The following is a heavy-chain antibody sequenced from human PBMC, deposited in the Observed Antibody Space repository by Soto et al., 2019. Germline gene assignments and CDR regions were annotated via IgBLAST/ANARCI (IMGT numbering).Heavy chain of an antibody. CDR3: ARGTYGDFVSWFDP. CDR1: GYTFTSYA. V-gene: IGHV1-3*01. J-gene: IGHJ5*02. D-gene: IGHD4-17*01. Sequence: QVRLVQSGAEVNKPGASVKVSCKASGYTFTSYALHWVRRAPGQRLEWMGWINAGNGNTKYSQNFQGRVTITRDTSASAAYMELGSLRSEDTAVYYCARGTYGDFVSWFDPWGQGTLVTVSS. CDR2: INAGNGNT.